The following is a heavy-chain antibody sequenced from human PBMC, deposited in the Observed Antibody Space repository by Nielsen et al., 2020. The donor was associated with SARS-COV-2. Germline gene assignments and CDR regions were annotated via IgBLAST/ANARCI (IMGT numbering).Heavy chain of an antibody. V-gene: IGHV3-21*01. CDR2: ISSSSSYI. D-gene: IGHD4-23*01. Sequence: LSLTCAASGFTFSSYSMNWVRQAPGKGLEWVSSISSSSSYIYYADSVKGRFTISRDNSKNTLYLQMNSLRAEDTAVYYCAKDLSPILRWPTDYWGQGTLVTVSS. CDR3: AKDLSPILRWPTDY. J-gene: IGHJ4*02. CDR1: GFTFSSYS.